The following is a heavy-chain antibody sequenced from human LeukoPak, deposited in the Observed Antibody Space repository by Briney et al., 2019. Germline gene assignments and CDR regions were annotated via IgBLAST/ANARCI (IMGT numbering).Heavy chain of an antibody. V-gene: IGHV1-8*01. CDR3: ARGPSYNWNGNYYYYGTDV. J-gene: IGHJ6*02. D-gene: IGHD1-20*01. Sequence: ASVKVSCKASGYTFTSYDINWVRQATGQGLEWMGWMNPNSGNTGYAQKFQGRVTMTRNTSISTAYMELSSLRSEDTAAYYCARGPSYNWNGNYYYYGTDVWGQGTTVTVSS. CDR1: GYTFTSYD. CDR2: MNPNSGNT.